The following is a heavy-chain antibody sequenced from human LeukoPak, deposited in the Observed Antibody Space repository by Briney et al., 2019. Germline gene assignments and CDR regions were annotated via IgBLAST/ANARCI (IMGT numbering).Heavy chain of an antibody. CDR1: GGSISSYY. CDR3: ARENCGGDCPQHGFDM. Sequence: SETLSLTCTVSGGSISSYYWSWIRQPPGKGLEWIGYIYYSGSTNYNPSLKSRVTISIDTSKNQFSLKLSSVTAADTAVYYCARENCGGDCPQHGFDMWGQGTMVTASS. CDR2: IYYSGST. J-gene: IGHJ3*02. D-gene: IGHD2-21*02. V-gene: IGHV4-59*01.